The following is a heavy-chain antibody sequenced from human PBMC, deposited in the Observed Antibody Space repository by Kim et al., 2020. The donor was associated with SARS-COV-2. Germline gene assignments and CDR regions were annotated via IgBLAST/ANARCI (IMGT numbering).Heavy chain of an antibody. V-gene: IGHV1-69*13. D-gene: IGHD3-3*01. Sequence: SVKVSCKASGGTFSSYAISWVRQAPGQGLEWMGGIIPIFGTANYAQKFQGRVTITADESTSTAYMELSSLRSEDTAVYYCARGGGDKVVYLEWLFEYYYYGMDVWGQGTTVTVSS. CDR1: GGTFSSYA. CDR2: IIPIFGTA. J-gene: IGHJ6*02. CDR3: ARGGGDKVVYLEWLFEYYYYGMDV.